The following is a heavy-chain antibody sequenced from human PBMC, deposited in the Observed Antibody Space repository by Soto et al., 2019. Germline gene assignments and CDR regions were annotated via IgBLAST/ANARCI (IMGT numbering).Heavy chain of an antibody. Sequence: GESLKISCKGSGYSFTSYWIGWVRQMPGKGLEWMGIIYPGDSDTRYSPSFQGQVTISADKSISTAYLQWSSLKASDTAMYYCARVTTGTTKFYYYYGMDVWGQGTTVTVSS. D-gene: IGHD1-7*01. J-gene: IGHJ6*02. V-gene: IGHV5-51*01. CDR1: GYSFTSYW. CDR3: ARVTTGTTKFYYYYGMDV. CDR2: IYPGDSDT.